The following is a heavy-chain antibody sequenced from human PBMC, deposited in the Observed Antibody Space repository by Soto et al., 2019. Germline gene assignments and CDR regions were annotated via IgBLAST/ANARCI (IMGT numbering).Heavy chain of an antibody. CDR1: GGSISSYY. D-gene: IGHD3-3*01. V-gene: IGHV4-59*01. J-gene: IGHJ3*02. CDR3: ARDSLSPIDFWSGYYTGRAFDI. Sequence: SETLSLTCTVSGGSISSYYWSWIRQPPGKGLEWIGYIYYSGSTNYNPSLKSRVTISVDTSKNQFSLKLSSVTAADTAVYYCARDSLSPIDFWSGYYTGRAFDIWGQGTMVTVSS. CDR2: IYYSGST.